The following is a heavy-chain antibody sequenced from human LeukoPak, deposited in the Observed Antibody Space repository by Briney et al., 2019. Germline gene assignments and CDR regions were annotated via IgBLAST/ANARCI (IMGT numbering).Heavy chain of an antibody. CDR1: GFTFTSAW. J-gene: IGHJ4*02. D-gene: IGHD3-3*01. CDR3: IAGDYDFWSGFYSPNHYFDY. Sequence: GGSLRLSCAASGFTFTSAWMSWVRQAPGKGLEWVGRIKGKTAAGAPDYVASVKGRFTISRDDSKNTLFLQMNSLKTEDTAVYYCIAGDYDFWSGFYSPNHYFDYWGQGTLVTVSS. V-gene: IGHV3-15*01. CDR2: IKGKTAAGAP.